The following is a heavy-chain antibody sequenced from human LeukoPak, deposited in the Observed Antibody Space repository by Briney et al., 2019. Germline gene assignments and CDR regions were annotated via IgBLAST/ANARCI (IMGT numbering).Heavy chain of an antibody. Sequence: GGSLRLSCTSSGFTFSNYGIHWVRQAPGKGLEWVAFIRFDGSYKYYADSVKGRFTISRDNAKNSLYLQMNSLRAEDTAVYYCARVKDGGSYYCLDYWGQGTLVTVSS. J-gene: IGHJ4*02. V-gene: IGHV3-30*02. CDR2: IRFDGSYK. CDR1: GFTFSNYG. CDR3: ARVKDGGSYYCLDY. D-gene: IGHD1-26*01.